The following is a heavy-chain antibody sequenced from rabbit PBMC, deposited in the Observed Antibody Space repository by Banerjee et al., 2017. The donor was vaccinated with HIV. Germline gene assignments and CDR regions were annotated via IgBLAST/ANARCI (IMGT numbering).Heavy chain of an antibody. CDR1: GFSFSNNA. CDR2: INTSSGNT. CDR3: ARDLAAVTGWNFGL. Sequence: QEQLKETGGGLVQPEGSLTLTCKASGFSFSNNAMCWVRQAPGKGLEWIACINTSSGNTVYASWAKGRFTISRTSSTTVTLQMTSLTAADTATYFCARDLAAVTGWNFGLWGPGTLVTVS. J-gene: IGHJ4*01. D-gene: IGHD7-1*01. V-gene: IGHV1S45*01.